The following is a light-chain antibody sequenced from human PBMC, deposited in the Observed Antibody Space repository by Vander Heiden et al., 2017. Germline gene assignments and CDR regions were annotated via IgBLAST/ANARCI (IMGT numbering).Light chain of an antibody. CDR1: SNNVGNQG. V-gene: IGLV10-54*04. CDR3: SAWDSSLSAWV. J-gene: IGLJ3*02. Sequence: QAGLTQPPSVSKDLTQTATLTCTGNSNNVGNQGAAWLQQHQGHPPKLLSYRNNNRPSGISERFSASRSGNTASLTITGLQPEDEADYDCSAWDSSLSAWVFGGGTKLTV. CDR2: RNN.